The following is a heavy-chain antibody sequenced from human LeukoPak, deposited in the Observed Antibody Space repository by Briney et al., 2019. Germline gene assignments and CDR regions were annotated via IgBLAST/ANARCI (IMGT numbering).Heavy chain of an antibody. CDR1: GFTFSSYW. J-gene: IGHJ6*03. CDR3: AREGITGTEYMDV. CDR2: IKQDGSEK. V-gene: IGHV3-7*01. D-gene: IGHD1-7*01. Sequence: GGSLRLSCAASGFTFSSYWMSWVRQAPGKGLEWVANIKQDGSEKYYVDSVKGRFTISRDNAKNSLYLQMNSLRAEDTAVYYCAREGITGTEYMDVWGKGTTVTVSS.